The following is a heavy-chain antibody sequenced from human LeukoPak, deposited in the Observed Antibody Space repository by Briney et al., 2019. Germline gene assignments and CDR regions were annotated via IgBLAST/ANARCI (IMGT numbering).Heavy chain of an antibody. V-gene: IGHV3-11*01. D-gene: IGHD4-17*01. CDR3: AKVPVTTSYYYYYYMDV. J-gene: IGHJ6*03. CDR2: ISSSGSTI. CDR1: GFTFSDYY. Sequence: GGSLRLSCAASGFTFSDYYMSWIRQAPGKGLEWVSYISSSGSTIYYADSVKGRFTISRDNSKNMLYMQMNSLRAEDTAVYYCAKVPVTTSYYYYYYMDVWGKGTTVTISS.